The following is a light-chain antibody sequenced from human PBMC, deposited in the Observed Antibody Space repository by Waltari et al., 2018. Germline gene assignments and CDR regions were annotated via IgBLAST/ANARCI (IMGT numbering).Light chain of an antibody. CDR1: QSLLHTDGKTY. CDR2: SVS. Sequence: DIVMTQTPPSLPVTPGEPASISCRSSQSLLHTDGKTYLYWYLQKPGQPPRLLIYSVSNRFSGVPDRFSGSGSGTDFTLKISRVEAEDVGIYFCMQALQTPFTFGPGTKLDIK. J-gene: IGKJ3*01. CDR3: MQALQTPFT. V-gene: IGKV2-28*01.